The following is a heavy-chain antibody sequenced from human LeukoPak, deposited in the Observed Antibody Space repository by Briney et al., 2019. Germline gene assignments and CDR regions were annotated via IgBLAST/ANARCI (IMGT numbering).Heavy chain of an antibody. J-gene: IGHJ3*01. Sequence: ASVKVSCKASGYTFTSYAIHWVRQAPGQRLEWMGWINAGTGSRKYSQKFQDRVTMTRDTSISTAYMELSRLTSDDTAVYYCARDRAGYCSSRSCSQGGFDFWGQGTMVTVSS. V-gene: IGHV1-3*01. CDR1: GYTFTSYA. CDR3: ARDRAGYCSSRSCSQGGFDF. CDR2: INAGTGSR. D-gene: IGHD2-2*01.